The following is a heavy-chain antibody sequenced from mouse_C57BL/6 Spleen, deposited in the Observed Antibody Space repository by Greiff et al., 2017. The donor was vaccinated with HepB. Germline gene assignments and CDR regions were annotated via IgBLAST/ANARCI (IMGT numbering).Heavy chain of an antibody. Sequence: VQLQQSGAELVKPGASVKLSCKASGYTFTEYTIHWVKQRSGQGLEWIGWFYPGSGSIKYNEKFKDKATLTADKSSSTVYMELSRLTSEDSAVYFCARHEERGYDDYDAEYYFDYWGQGTTRTVSS. D-gene: IGHD2-4*01. CDR3: ARHEERGYDDYDAEYYFDY. CDR2: FYPGSGSI. J-gene: IGHJ2*01. CDR1: GYTFTEYT. V-gene: IGHV1-62-2*01.